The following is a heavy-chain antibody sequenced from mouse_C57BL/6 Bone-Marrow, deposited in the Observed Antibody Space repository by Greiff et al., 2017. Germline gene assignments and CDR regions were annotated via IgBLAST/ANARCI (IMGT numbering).Heavy chain of an antibody. D-gene: IGHD2-3*01. CDR1: GFNIKDDY. Sequence: EVKLVESGAELVRPGASVKLSCTASGFNIKDDYMHWVKQRPEQGLEWIGWIDPENGDTEYASKFQGKATITADTSSNTAYLQLSSLTSEDTAVYYCTTGPVYDYDGMDYWGQGTSVTVSS. J-gene: IGHJ4*01. CDR3: TTGPVYDYDGMDY. V-gene: IGHV14-4*01. CDR2: IDPENGDT.